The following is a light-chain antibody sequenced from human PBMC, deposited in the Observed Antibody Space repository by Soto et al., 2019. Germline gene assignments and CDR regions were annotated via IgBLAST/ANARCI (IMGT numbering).Light chain of an antibody. CDR1: SNDVGGYNY. J-gene: IGLJ1*01. V-gene: IGLV2-14*01. CDR2: DVS. CDR3: SSYTSSSYTSSSTLYV. Sequence: QSALTQPASVSGSPGQSFTISCTGTSNDVGGYNYVSWYQQYPGKAPKLMIYDVSNRPSGVSNRFSGSKSGNTASLTISGLQAEDEADYYCSSYTSSSYTSSSTLYVFGTGTKVTVL.